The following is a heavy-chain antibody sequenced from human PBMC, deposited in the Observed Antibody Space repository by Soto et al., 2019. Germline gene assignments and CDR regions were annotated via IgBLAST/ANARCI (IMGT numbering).Heavy chain of an antibody. CDR2: IYYSGST. V-gene: IGHV4-59*08. D-gene: IGHD1-26*01. CDR1: GYSIGSSYV. J-gene: IGHJ4*02. Sequence: PSETLSLTCAVSGYSIGSSYVCGWIRQPPGKGLEWIGYIYYSGSTNYNPSLKSRVTISVDTSKNQFSLKLSSVTAADTAVYYCARRYGSAIDYWGQGTLVTVSS. CDR3: ARRYGSAIDY.